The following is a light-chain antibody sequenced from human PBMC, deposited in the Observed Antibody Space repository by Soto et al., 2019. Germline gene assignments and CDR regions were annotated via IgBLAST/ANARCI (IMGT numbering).Light chain of an antibody. J-gene: IGLJ2*01. CDR2: DVN. CDR3: CSYAGSSLV. CDR1: SSDVGSYNL. Sequence: QSALTQPASVSGSPGQSITISCTGTSSDVGSYNLVSWYQQHPGKAPKLIIFDVNKRPSGVPDRFSGSKSGNTASLTISGLQPEDEADYYCCSYAGSSLVFGGGTKVTVL. V-gene: IGLV2-23*02.